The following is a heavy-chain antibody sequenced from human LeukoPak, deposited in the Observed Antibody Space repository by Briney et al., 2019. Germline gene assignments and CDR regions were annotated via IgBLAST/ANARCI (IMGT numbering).Heavy chain of an antibody. CDR3: ARIISGYDSFYYYYYYMDV. CDR1: GGSISSGSYY. CDR2: IYYSGST. D-gene: IGHD5-12*01. Sequence: SETLSLTCTVSGGSISSGSYYWSWIRQPPGKGLEWIGYIYYSGSTNYNPSLKSRVTISVDTSKNQFSLKLSSVTAADTAVYYCARIISGYDSFYYYYYYMDVWGKGTTVTISS. J-gene: IGHJ6*03. V-gene: IGHV4-61*01.